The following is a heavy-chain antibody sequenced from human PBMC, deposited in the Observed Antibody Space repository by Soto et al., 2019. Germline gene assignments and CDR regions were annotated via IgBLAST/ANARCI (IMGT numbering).Heavy chain of an antibody. V-gene: IGHV3-48*03. CDR1: GFTFSSYE. Sequence: VGSLRLSCAASGFTFSSYEMNWVRQAPGKGLEWLSYISSSGSTIYYADSVKGRFTISRDNAKNSLYLQMNSLRAEDTAVYYCARDYYDISGYYYAFDMWGQGTMVTVSS. CDR2: ISSSGSTI. CDR3: ARDYYDISGYYYAFDM. D-gene: IGHD3-22*01. J-gene: IGHJ3*02.